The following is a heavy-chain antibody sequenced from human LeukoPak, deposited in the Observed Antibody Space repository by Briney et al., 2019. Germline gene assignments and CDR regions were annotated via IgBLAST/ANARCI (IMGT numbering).Heavy chain of an antibody. J-gene: IGHJ4*02. Sequence: GGSLRLSCAVSGITLSNYVMSWVRQAPGKGLEWVAGISDSGGRTNYADSVKGRFAISRDNPRNTLYLQMNSLRAEDTAVYFCAKRGVVIRVILVGFHKEAYYFDSWGQGALVTVSS. CDR1: GITLSNYV. CDR2: ISDSGGRT. D-gene: IGHD3-22*01. V-gene: IGHV3-23*01. CDR3: AKRGVVIRVILVGFHKEAYYFDS.